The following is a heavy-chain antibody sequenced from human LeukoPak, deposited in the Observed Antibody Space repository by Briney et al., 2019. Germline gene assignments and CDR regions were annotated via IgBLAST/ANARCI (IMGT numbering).Heavy chain of an antibody. D-gene: IGHD3-10*01. Sequence: GGSLRLSCAASGFTFSSYGMHWVRQAPGKGLEWVAVISYDGGNKYYADSVKGRFTISRDNSKNTLYLQMNSLRAEDTAVYYCAKDRYGSGSYYVDYWGQGTLVTVSS. J-gene: IGHJ4*02. CDR3: AKDRYGSGSYYVDY. CDR1: GFTFSSYG. CDR2: ISYDGGNK. V-gene: IGHV3-30*18.